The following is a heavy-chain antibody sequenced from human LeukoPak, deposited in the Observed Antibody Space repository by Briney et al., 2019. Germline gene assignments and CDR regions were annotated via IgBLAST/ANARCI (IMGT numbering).Heavy chain of an antibody. CDR1: GYAFDYYG. V-gene: IGHV1-69*05. CDR2: IIPIFGTA. Sequence: ASVKVSCKASGYAFDYYGITWVRQAPGQGLEWMGGIIPIFGTANYAQKFQGRVTITTDESTSTAYMELSSLRSEDTAVYYCARDKGIVVVPAAIGWFDPWGQGTLVTVSS. CDR3: ARDKGIVVVPAAIGWFDP. J-gene: IGHJ5*02. D-gene: IGHD2-2*02.